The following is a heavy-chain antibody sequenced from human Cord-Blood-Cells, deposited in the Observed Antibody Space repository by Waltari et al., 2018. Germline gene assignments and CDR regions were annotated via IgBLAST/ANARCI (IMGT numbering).Heavy chain of an antibody. V-gene: IGHV2-26*01. D-gene: IGHD3-9*01. J-gene: IGHJ4*02. CDR3: ARTHYDILTGYYRFDY. Sequence: QVTLKESGPVLVKPTETLTLTCTVSGFSLSNARMGVSWIRQPPGKALEWLAHIFSKDEKSYSTPLKGRLTISKDTSKSQVVLTMTNMDPVDTATYYCARTHYDILTGYYRFDYWGQGTLVTVSS. CDR1: GFSLSNARMG. CDR2: IFSKDEK.